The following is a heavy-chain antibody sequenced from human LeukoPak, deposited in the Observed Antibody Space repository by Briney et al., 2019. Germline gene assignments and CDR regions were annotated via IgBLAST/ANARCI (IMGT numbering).Heavy chain of an antibody. V-gene: IGHV3-23*01. CDR1: GFTFTDYA. D-gene: IGHD3-22*01. J-gene: IGHJ4*02. CDR2: ISDNGGET. CDR3: ATDRERDPSVYYLV. Sequence: PRGSLRLSCAASGFTFTDYAMSWVRQAPEKGLEWISTISDNGGETYYADSVKGRFAISRDNSKNTLFLRMNSLRAEDSAVYYCATDRERDPSVYYLVGGQGTLITVSS.